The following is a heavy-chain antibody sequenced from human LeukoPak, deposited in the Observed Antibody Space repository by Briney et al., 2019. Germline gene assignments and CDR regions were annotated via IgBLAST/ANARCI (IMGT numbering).Heavy chain of an antibody. CDR1: GGSISSYY. D-gene: IGHD3-22*01. J-gene: IGHJ4*02. Sequence: SETLSLTCTVSGGSISSYYWSWIRQPAGKRLEWIGRIYTSGSTNYNPSLKSRVTMSVDTSKNQFSLKLSSVTAADTAVYYCARDSEAYYYDSSGYYYSGYYFDYWGQGTLVTVSS. V-gene: IGHV4-4*07. CDR3: ARDSEAYYYDSSGYYYSGYYFDY. CDR2: IYTSGST.